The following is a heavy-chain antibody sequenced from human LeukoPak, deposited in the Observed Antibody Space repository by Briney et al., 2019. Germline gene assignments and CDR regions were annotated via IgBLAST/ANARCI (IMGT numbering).Heavy chain of an antibody. CDR2: ISGSGGGT. Sequence: GGSLRLSCAASGFTFSSYAMSWVRQAPGKGLEWVSGISGSGGGTGYADSVKGRFTISRDNSKNTLYLQMNSLRVEDTAIYYCAKVGPTGGYYFDYWGQGTLVTVSS. J-gene: IGHJ4*02. D-gene: IGHD3-10*01. V-gene: IGHV3-23*01. CDR1: GFTFSSYA. CDR3: AKVGPTGGYYFDY.